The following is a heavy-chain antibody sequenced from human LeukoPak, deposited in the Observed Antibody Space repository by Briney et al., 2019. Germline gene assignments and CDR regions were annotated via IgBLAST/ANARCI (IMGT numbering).Heavy chain of an antibody. Sequence: GGSLRLSCAASEFSVGSNYMTWVRQAPGKGLEWVSLIYSGGSTYYADSVKGRFTISRDNSKNTLYLQMNSPRPEDTSVYYCARSPTSWYFDYWGQGTLVTVSS. J-gene: IGHJ4*02. CDR2: IYSGGST. V-gene: IGHV3-66*01. CDR3: ARSPTSWYFDY. D-gene: IGHD2-2*01. CDR1: EFSVGSNY.